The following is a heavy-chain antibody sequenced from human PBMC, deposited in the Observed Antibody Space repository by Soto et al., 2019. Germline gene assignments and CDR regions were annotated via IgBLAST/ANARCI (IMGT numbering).Heavy chain of an antibody. CDR1: GFTFSSYG. J-gene: IGHJ4*01. D-gene: IGHD3-3*01. CDR3: AKEGAGRDFGVGLHFDY. CDR2: ISYDGSNK. Sequence: QVQLVESGGGVVQPGRSLRLSCAASGFTFSSYGMHWVRKAPGKGLEWVAVISYDGSNKYYADSVKGRFTISRDNSKNTLYLQMNSLRAEDTAVYYFAKEGAGRDFGVGLHFDYGGHGTLVTVSS. V-gene: IGHV3-30*18.